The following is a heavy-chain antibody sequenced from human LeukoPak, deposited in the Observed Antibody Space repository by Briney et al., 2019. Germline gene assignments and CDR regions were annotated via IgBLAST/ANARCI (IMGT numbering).Heavy chain of an antibody. CDR1: GFTFSSYS. CDR3: ARENRHYDFWRTTGSGCFDP. D-gene: IGHD3-3*01. CDR2: ISSSSSYI. Sequence: GGSLRLSCAASGFTFSSYSMNWVRQAPGKGLEWVSSISSSSSYIYYADSVKGRFTISRDNAKNSLYLQMNSLRAEDTAVYDCARENRHYDFWRTTGSGCFDPWGQGTLVTVSS. J-gene: IGHJ5*02. V-gene: IGHV3-21*01.